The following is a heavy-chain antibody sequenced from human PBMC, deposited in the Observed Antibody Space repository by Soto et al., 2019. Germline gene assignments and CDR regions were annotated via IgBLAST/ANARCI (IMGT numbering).Heavy chain of an antibody. J-gene: IGHJ6*03. V-gene: IGHV1-8*02. Sequence: GTPVKVTCKDSGYTFTSSDSSWVRQAPGQGLEWMGWMSPNSGNTGYAQKFQGRVTMTRNTSISTAYMELSSLRSEDTAVYYCARGFFSSRSYYYMDVWGKGTTVTVSS. D-gene: IGHD3-3*01. CDR1: GYTFTSSD. CDR3: ARGFFSSRSYYYMDV. CDR2: MSPNSGNT.